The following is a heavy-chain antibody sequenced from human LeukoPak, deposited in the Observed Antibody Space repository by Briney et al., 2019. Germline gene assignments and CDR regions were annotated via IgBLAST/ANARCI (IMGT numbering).Heavy chain of an antibody. V-gene: IGHV4-39*01. CDR2: MYYSGTT. Sequence: SETLSLTCTVSGGSISSSSYSWGWVRQPPGKGLEWIGSMYYSGTTYYNPSLQSRVTISVDTSKNQFSLKLSSVTAADTSVYYCARHVPDCSSTDCRRFRFDPWGQGTLVTVSS. J-gene: IGHJ5*02. CDR1: GGSISSSSYS. CDR3: ARHVPDCSSTDCRRFRFDP. D-gene: IGHD2-2*01.